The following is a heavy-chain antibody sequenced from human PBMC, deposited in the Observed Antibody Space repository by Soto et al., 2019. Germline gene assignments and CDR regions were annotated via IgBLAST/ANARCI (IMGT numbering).Heavy chain of an antibody. CDR1: GGTFSSYS. Sequence: GASVKVSCKASGGTFSSYSISWVRQAPGQGLESMGGIIPIFGTANYAQKFQGRVTITADKSTSTAYMELSSLRSEDTAVYYCARVGSYCGGDCYPNVFDYWGQGTLVTVSS. V-gene: IGHV1-69*06. CDR3: ARVGSYCGGDCYPNVFDY. CDR2: IIPIFGTA. J-gene: IGHJ4*02. D-gene: IGHD2-21*02.